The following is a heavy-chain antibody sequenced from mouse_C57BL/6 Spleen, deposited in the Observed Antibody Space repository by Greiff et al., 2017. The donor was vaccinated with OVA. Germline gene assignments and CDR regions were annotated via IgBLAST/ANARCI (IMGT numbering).Heavy chain of an antibody. CDR3: ARCIYYDYHDDLYYAMDY. V-gene: IGHV1-55*01. J-gene: IGHJ4*01. CDR1: GYTFTSYW. Sequence: QVQLQQPGAELVKPGASVKMSCKASGYTFTSYWITWVKQRPGQGLEWIGDIYPGSGSTNYNEKFKSKATLTVDTSSSTAYMQLSSLTSEDSAVYYCARCIYYDYHDDLYYAMDYWGQGTSVTVSS. D-gene: IGHD2-4*01. CDR2: IYPGSGST.